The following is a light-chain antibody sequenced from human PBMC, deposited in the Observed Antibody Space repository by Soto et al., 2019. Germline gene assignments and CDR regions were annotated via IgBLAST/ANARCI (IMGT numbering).Light chain of an antibody. CDR3: GSWDNHLRAYV. Sequence: QSVLTQPPSVSATPGQKVTISCSGSDSNLGRNYVSWYQQLPGTAPRLLIYDNVYRFSGIPDRFSASKSGTSATLGIAGLQTGDEGDYYCGSWDNHLRAYVFGTGTKVTVL. V-gene: IGLV1-51*01. J-gene: IGLJ1*01. CDR1: DSNLGRNY. CDR2: DNV.